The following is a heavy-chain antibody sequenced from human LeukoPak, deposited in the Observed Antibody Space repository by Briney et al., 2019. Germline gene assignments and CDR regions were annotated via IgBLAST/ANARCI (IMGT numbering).Heavy chain of an antibody. V-gene: IGHV1-18*01. CDR3: ARHYGGNPLDAFDI. Sequence: ASVKVSCKASGYSFTSYGISWVRQAPGQGLEWMGWISAYNGNTNYAQKLQGRVTMTTDTSTSTAYMELESLRSDDTAVYYCARHYGGNPLDAFDIWGQGTMVTVSS. D-gene: IGHD4-23*01. J-gene: IGHJ3*02. CDR2: ISAYNGNT. CDR1: GYSFTSYG.